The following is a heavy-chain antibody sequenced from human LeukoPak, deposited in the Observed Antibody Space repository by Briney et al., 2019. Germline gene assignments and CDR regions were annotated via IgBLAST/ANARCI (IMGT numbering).Heavy chain of an antibody. D-gene: IGHD6-13*01. Sequence: ASLKVSCKASGYTFTDYYMHWVRQAPGRGLEWMGWINRNSGGTNYAQKFQGRVTMTTDTSISTAYMEVSRLRSDDTAVYYCARVRIGQQLDKYYYYAMDVWGQGTTVTVSS. J-gene: IGHJ6*02. CDR2: INRNSGGT. V-gene: IGHV1-2*02. CDR1: GYTFTDYY. CDR3: ARVRIGQQLDKYYYYAMDV.